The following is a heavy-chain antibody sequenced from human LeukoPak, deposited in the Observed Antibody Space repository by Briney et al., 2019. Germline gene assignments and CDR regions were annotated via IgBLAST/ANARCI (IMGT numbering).Heavy chain of an antibody. J-gene: IGHJ3*02. CDR1: GFSFTSHY. CDR3: ARDNEGTDAFDI. V-gene: IGHV1-2*06. CDR2: INPSGSST. Sequence: ASVKVSCKASGFSFTSHYMHWVRQAPGQGLEWMGLINPSGSSTLYAQKFQGRVTMTRDTSISTAYMELSRLRSDDTAVYYCARDNEGTDAFDIWGQGTMVTVSS.